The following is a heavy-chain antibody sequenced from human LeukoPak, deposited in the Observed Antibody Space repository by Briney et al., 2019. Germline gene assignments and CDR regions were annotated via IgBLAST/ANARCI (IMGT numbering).Heavy chain of an antibody. V-gene: IGHV3-23*01. Sequence: GGSLRLSCAASGFTFSSYAMSWVRQAPEKGLEWVSAISGSGGSTYYADSVKGRFTISRDNSKNTLYLQMNSLRAEDTAVYYCAKDLTRSYCSGGSCYLWGQGTLVIVPS. D-gene: IGHD2-15*01. J-gene: IGHJ5*02. CDR3: AKDLTRSYCSGGSCYL. CDR1: GFTFSSYA. CDR2: ISGSGGST.